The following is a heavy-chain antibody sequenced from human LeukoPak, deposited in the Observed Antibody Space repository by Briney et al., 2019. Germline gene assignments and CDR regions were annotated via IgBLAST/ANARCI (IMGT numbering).Heavy chain of an antibody. J-gene: IGHJ3*02. V-gene: IGHV4-38-2*02. Sequence: KPSETLSLTCTVSGYSISSGFYWGWIRQPPGKGLEWIGSIYHSGSTYYNPSLKSRVTISVDTSKNQFSLKLSSVTAADTAVYYCAGYSSSWFDAFDIWGQGTMVTVSS. CDR3: AGYSSSWFDAFDI. CDR1: GYSISSGFY. D-gene: IGHD6-13*01. CDR2: IYHSGST.